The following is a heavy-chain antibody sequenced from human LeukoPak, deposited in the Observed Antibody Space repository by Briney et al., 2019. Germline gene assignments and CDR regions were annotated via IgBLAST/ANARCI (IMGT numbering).Heavy chain of an antibody. V-gene: IGHV3-23*01. D-gene: IGHD6-13*01. CDR2: ISGSGGST. CDR1: GFTFSSHA. CDR3: AKSPWVSSWYEFDY. Sequence: AGSLRLSCAASGFTFSSHAMSWVRQAPGKGLEWVSAISGSGGSTYYADSVKGRFTISRDNSKNTLYLQMNSLRAEDTAVYYCAKSPWVSSWYEFDYWGQGTLVTVSS. J-gene: IGHJ4*02.